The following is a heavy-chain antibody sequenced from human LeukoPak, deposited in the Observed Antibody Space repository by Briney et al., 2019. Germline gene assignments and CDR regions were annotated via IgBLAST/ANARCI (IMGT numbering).Heavy chain of an antibody. CDR1: GFTFSNFA. D-gene: IGHD4-17*01. CDR2: ISGGGSST. V-gene: IGHV3-23*01. J-gene: IGHJ4*02. Sequence: GGSLRLSFAASGFTFSNFAMSWGRQAPGKGLEWVSAISGGGSSTYYTDSVKGRFTISRDNSKNTLYLQINSLRAKNTAIYYCAKDGGTVTTRRFDSWGQGTLVTVSS. CDR3: AKDGGTVTTRRFDS.